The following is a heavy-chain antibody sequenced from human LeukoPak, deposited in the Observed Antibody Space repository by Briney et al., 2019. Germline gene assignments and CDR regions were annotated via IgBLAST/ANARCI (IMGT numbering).Heavy chain of an antibody. CDR3: ARLRKLVVTNDAFDI. CDR2: MYPRDSDP. J-gene: IGHJ3*02. D-gene: IGHD4-23*01. Sequence: AGESLNTYCKCSEYSFTNYWIGLVRETPGKGLEWMGIMYPRDSDPRYSPSFQGQVPISADKSISTAYLQWSSLKASDTAMYYCARLRKLVVTNDAFDIWGQGTMVTVSS. CDR1: EYSFTNYW. V-gene: IGHV5-51*01.